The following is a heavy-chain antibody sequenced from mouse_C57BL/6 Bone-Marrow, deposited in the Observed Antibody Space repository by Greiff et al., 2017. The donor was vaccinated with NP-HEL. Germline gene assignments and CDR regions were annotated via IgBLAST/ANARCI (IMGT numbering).Heavy chain of an antibody. CDR3: TLQVNWDYWYFDV. CDR1: GFNFKDYY. J-gene: IGHJ1*03. D-gene: IGHD4-1*01. V-gene: IGHV14-1*01. Sequence: EVQLQESGAELVRPGASVKLSCTASGFNFKDYYMHWVKQRPEQGLEWIGRIDPEDGDTDYAPKFQGKATMTADTSSNPAYLQLSSLTAEDTAVYYCTLQVNWDYWYFDVWGTGTTVTVSS. CDR2: IDPEDGDT.